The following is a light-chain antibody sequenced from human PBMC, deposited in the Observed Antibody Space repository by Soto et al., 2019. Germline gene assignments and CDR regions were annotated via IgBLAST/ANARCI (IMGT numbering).Light chain of an antibody. J-gene: IGKJ1*01. CDR1: QSVSSN. Sequence: EIVMTQYPATLSVSPGERATLSCRASQSVSSNLAWYQHRPGQAPRLLIYGASTRAPGVPARFSGSGSGTEFSLTINSLQSEDSADYYCQQYYNWPPWTFGQGTKVDIK. V-gene: IGKV3-15*01. CDR2: GAS. CDR3: QQYYNWPPWT.